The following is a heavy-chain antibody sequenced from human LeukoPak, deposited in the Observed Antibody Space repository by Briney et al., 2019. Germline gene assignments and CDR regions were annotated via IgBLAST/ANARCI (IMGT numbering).Heavy chain of an antibody. CDR2: INQAGSEK. CDR3: ARDRTWYSN. CDR1: GFTFSSNW. J-gene: IGHJ4*02. V-gene: IGHV3-7*01. Sequence: PGGSLRPSCAASGFTFSSNWMSWVRQAPGKGLEWVANINQAGSEKYNVDSVKGRFTISRDNAKNSLYLQMNSLRAEDTAVYYCARDRTWYSNWGQGTLVTVSS. D-gene: IGHD2-15*01.